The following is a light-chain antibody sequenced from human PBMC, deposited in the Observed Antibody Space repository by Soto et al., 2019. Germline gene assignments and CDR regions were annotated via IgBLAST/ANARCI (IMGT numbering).Light chain of an antibody. J-gene: IGKJ1*01. CDR1: LNISTY. Sequence: IRVTQSPSSLTASTGDRITITCRASLNISTYLDWFQQQQGRAPKLLIYGASTLQGGVPSRFSGSGSETDFSLTISSLRSEDFATYYCQQYYRFPWTFGQGTKV. CDR2: GAS. V-gene: IGKV1-8*01. CDR3: QQYYRFPWT.